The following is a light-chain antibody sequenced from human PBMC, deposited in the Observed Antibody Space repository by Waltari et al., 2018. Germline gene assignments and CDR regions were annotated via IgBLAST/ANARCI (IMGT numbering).Light chain of an antibody. CDR2: WAS. CDR3: QQDYSIPWT. V-gene: IGKV4-1*01. J-gene: IGKJ1*01. Sequence: DIVMTQSPHSLAVSLGERATINCKSSQSVLYSSNNNNYLAWYQQKPIPPPKLLIYWASTRESVVPDRFSGRGSGTDFTHSISSLQAEDVAGNYCQQDYSIPWTFGQGTKVEIK. CDR1: QSVLYSSNNNNY.